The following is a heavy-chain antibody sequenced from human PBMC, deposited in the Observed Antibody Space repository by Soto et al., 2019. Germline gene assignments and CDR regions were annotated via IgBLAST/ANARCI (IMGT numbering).Heavy chain of an antibody. CDR2: YYYSGTT. J-gene: IGHJ5*02. Sequence: PSETLSLTCTVSAASISVHSYYWTWIRQPPGNGLEWIGSYYYSGTTYFNPSLKSRATISVDTSKNQFSLSLTSVTAADTAIYYCTRRYNWNDNYFDPRGPGALVTGSA. CDR1: AASISVHSYY. D-gene: IGHD1-20*01. CDR3: TRRYNWNDNYFDP. V-gene: IGHV4-39*01.